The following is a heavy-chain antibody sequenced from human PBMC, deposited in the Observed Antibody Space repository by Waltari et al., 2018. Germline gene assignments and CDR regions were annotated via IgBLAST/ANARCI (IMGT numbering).Heavy chain of an antibody. D-gene: IGHD6-19*01. CDR2: IIPIFGTA. J-gene: IGHJ4*02. V-gene: IGHV1-69*01. CDR3: ARTSSIAVAVGYFDY. CDR1: GGTFSSYA. Sequence: VKVSCKASGGTFSSYAISWVRQAPGQGLEWMGGIIPIFGTANYAQKFQGRVTITADESTSTAYMELSSLRSEDTAVYYCARTSSIAVAVGYFDYWGQGTLVTVSS.